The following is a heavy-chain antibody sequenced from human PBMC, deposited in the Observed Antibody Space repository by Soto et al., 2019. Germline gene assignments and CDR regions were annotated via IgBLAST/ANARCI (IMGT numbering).Heavy chain of an antibody. CDR2: IKQDGSEK. CDR1: GFTFSSYW. CDR3: AKDHEGYFDY. Sequence: PGGSLRLSCAASGFTFSSYWMSWVRQAPGKGLEWVANIKQDGSEKYYVDSVKGRFTISRDNSKNTLYLQMNSLRAEDTAVYYCAKDHEGYFDYWGQGTLVTVSS. J-gene: IGHJ4*02. V-gene: IGHV3-7*01.